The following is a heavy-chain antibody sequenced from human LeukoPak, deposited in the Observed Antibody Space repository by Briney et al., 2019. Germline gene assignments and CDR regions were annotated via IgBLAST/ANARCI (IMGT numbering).Heavy chain of an antibody. CDR1: GYTFTGYY. V-gene: IGHV1-2*02. D-gene: IGHD5-18*01. Sequence: ASVKVSCKASGYTFTGYYMHWVRQAPGQGLEWMGWINPNSGGTNYAQKFQGRVTMTRDTSISTAYMELSRLRSDDTAVYYCAARVDTAMARDYWGQGTLVTVSS. CDR3: AARVDTAMARDY. J-gene: IGHJ4*02. CDR2: INPNSGGT.